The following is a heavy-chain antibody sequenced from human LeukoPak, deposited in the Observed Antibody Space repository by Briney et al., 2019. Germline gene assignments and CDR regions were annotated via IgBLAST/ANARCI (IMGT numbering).Heavy chain of an antibody. J-gene: IGHJ4*02. Sequence: SETLSLTCTVPGGSISSYYGSWIRQPAGKGLEWIGRIYTSGSTNYNPSLKSRVTMSVDTSKNQFSLKLSSVTAADTAVYYCARAEVGYCSGGSCYPPPYLYWGQGTLVTVSS. CDR3: ARAEVGYCSGGSCYPPPYLY. D-gene: IGHD2-15*01. CDR2: IYTSGST. V-gene: IGHV4-4*07. CDR1: GGSISSYY.